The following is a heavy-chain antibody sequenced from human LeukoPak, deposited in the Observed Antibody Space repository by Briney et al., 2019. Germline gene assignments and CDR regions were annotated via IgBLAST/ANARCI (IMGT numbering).Heavy chain of an antibody. CDR2: INPSGGST. CDR3: AREKGVVVPAATLRRVINWFDP. V-gene: IGHV1-46*01. D-gene: IGHD2-2*01. CDR1: GYTFSSYY. J-gene: IGHJ5*02. Sequence: GASVKVSCKASGYTFSSYYMHWVRQAPGQGLEWMGIINPSGGSTSYAQKFQGRVTMTRDTSTSTVYMELSSLRSEDTAVYYCAREKGVVVPAATLRRVINWFDPWGQGTLVTVSS.